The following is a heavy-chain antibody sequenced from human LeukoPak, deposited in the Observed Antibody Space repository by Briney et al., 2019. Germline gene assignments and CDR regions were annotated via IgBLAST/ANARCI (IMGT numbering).Heavy chain of an antibody. V-gene: IGHV3-23*01. Sequence: GGSLRLSCAASGFSFSSFAMSWVRQAPGKGLEWVSAISGSGESTYYEDSVKGRFTISRDNSKNTVDVQMNSLRAEDTAVYYCAREFSGSYDEGMDVWGQGTTVTVSS. D-gene: IGHD1-26*01. J-gene: IGHJ6*02. CDR3: AREFSGSYDEGMDV. CDR1: GFSFSSFA. CDR2: ISGSGEST.